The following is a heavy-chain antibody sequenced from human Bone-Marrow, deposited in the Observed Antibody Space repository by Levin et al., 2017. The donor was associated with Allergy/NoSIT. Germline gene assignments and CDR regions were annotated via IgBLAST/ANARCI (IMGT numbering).Heavy chain of an antibody. Sequence: PGGSLRLSCAASGFTFSSYAMSWVRQAPGKGLEWVSAISGSGGSTYYADSVKGRFTISRDNSKNTLYLQMNSLRAEDTAVYYCAKGFYDSSGYYEIYYYYYGMDIWGQGTTVTVSS. J-gene: IGHJ6*02. D-gene: IGHD3-22*01. CDR1: GFTFSSYA. V-gene: IGHV3-23*01. CDR2: ISGSGGST. CDR3: AKGFYDSSGYYEIYYYYYGMDI.